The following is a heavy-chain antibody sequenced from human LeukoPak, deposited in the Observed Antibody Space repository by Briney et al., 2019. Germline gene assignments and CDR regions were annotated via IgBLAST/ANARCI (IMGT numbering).Heavy chain of an antibody. D-gene: IGHD6-13*01. J-gene: IGHJ4*02. CDR1: GFTFSSFG. CDR3: AKSGIAAAGQRGYFDY. Sequence: GGSLRLSCAASGFTFSSFGIHWVRQAPGKGLEWVAVISNDGSNKYYADSVKGRFTISRDNSKNTVYLQMSSLRGEDTAVYYCAKSGIAAAGQRGYFDYWGQGTLVTVSS. CDR2: ISNDGSNK. V-gene: IGHV3-30*18.